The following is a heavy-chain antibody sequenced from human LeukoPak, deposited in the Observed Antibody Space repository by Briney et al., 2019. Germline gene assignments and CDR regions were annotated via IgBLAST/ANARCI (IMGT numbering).Heavy chain of an antibody. CDR2: ISYDGNSK. J-gene: IGHJ4*02. CDR1: GLSFSTSV. CDR3: ARDPRPDYYDSSGFYPYFDR. Sequence: GGSLRLSCAASGLSFSTSVIHWVRQAPGKGLEWVAVISYDGNSKFYGDSVKGRFTISRANSKNTLFLQMNSLRPDDTAVYYCARDPRPDYYDSSGFYPYFDRWGQGTLVTVSS. D-gene: IGHD3-22*01. V-gene: IGHV3-30*03.